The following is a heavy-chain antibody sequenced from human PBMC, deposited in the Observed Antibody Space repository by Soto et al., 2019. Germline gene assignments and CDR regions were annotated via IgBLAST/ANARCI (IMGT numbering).Heavy chain of an antibody. CDR3: ASPPTTGNYYYYGMDV. CDR2: IIPIFGTA. Sequence: QVQLVQSGAEVKKPGSSVKVSCKASGGTFSSYAISWVRQAPGQGLEWMGGIIPIFGTANYAQKFQGRVTINANESTSTAYKALSSMRSEDTAVYYSASPPTTGNYYYYGMDVWGQGTTVTVS. D-gene: IGHD4-17*01. CDR1: GGTFSSYA. J-gene: IGHJ6*02. V-gene: IGHV1-69*12.